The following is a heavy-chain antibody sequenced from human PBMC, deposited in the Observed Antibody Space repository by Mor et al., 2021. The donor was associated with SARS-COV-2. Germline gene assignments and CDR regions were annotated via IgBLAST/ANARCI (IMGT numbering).Heavy chain of an antibody. D-gene: IGHD6-19*01. J-gene: IGHJ4*02. CDR3: ARFLWLGRYFDY. CDR2: ISAYNGNT. V-gene: IGHV1-18*01. Sequence: GISAYNGNTNYAQKLQGRVTMTTDTSTSTAYMELRSLRSDDTAVYYCARFLWLGRYFDYWGQGTLVTVSS.